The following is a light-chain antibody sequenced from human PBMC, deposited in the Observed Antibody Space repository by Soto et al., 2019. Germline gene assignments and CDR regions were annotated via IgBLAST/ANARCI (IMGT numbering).Light chain of an antibody. V-gene: IGLV1-44*01. J-gene: IGLJ3*02. CDR1: SSNIGNSN. CDR3: QVWDTGSDHWV. Sequence: QSVLTQPPSASGTPGQRVTISCSGSSSNIGNSNVNWYQHLPGTAPKLVVYDDSDRPSGIPERFSGSNSGSTATLTISRVEVGDEADYFCQVWDTGSDHWVFGGGTKLTVL. CDR2: DDS.